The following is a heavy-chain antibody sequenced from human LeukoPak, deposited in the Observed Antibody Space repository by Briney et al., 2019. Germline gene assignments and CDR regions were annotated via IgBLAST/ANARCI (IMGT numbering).Heavy chain of an antibody. CDR3: ARLMNTSGYHYWFDP. Sequence: PSETLSLTCTVSGGSISSYYWSWIRQPPGKGLEWIGYIYYSGSTNYNPSLKSRVTIPIDTSMNQFSLKLTSVTAADTAVYYCARLMNTSGYHYWFDPWGQGTLVTVSS. CDR2: IYYSGST. CDR1: GGSISSYY. J-gene: IGHJ5*02. V-gene: IGHV4-59*01. D-gene: IGHD3-22*01.